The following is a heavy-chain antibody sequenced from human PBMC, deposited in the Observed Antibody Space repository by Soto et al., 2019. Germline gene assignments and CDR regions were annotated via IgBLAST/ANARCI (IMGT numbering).Heavy chain of an antibody. CDR2: IYYSGST. J-gene: IGHJ6*02. CDR3: ARQGPMVRGVKANYFYGMDV. V-gene: IGHV4-39*01. D-gene: IGHD3-10*01. Sequence: SETLSLTCTVSGGSISSSSYYWGWIRQPPGKGLEWIGSIYYSGSTYYNPSLKSRVTISVDTSKNQFSLKLSSVTAADTAVYYCARQGPMVRGVKANYFYGMDVWGQGTTVTVYS. CDR1: GGSISSSSYY.